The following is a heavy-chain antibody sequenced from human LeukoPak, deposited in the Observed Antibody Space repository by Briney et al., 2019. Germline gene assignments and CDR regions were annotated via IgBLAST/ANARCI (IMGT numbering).Heavy chain of an antibody. V-gene: IGHV3-23*01. Sequence: GGSLRLSCTASGLSLNNYAMSWVRQVPGKGLEWVSASSSSDDGKWYAESVRGRFTISRDTSKNTVYLQMNSLRVEGAGVYYCAKAPVTSCRGAFCYPFDYWGHGTLVTVSS. CDR3: AKAPVTSCRGAFCYPFDY. CDR2: SSSSDDGK. J-gene: IGHJ4*01. CDR1: GLSLNNYA. D-gene: IGHD2-21*01.